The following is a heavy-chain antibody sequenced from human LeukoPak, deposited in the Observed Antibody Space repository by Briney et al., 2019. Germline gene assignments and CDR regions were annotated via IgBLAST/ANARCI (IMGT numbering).Heavy chain of an antibody. D-gene: IGHD3-22*01. Sequence: SVKVSCKASGGTFSSYVISWVRQAPGQGLEWMGRIIPILGIANYAQKFQGRVTITADRSTSTAYMELSSLRSEDTAVYYCASPPADYYDSRDYFDYWGQGTLVTVSS. CDR1: GGTFSSYV. CDR3: ASPPADYYDSRDYFDY. J-gene: IGHJ4*02. V-gene: IGHV1-69*04. CDR2: IIPILGIA.